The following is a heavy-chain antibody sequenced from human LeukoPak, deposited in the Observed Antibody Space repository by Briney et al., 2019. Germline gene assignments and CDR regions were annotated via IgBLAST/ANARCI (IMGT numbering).Heavy chain of an antibody. J-gene: IGHJ4*02. CDR2: INPNSGGT. D-gene: IGHD5-18*01. V-gene: IGHV1-2*02. CDR1: GYTFTGYY. CDR3: ARAVDTAMVGFDY. Sequence: ASVKVSCKASGYTFTGYYMHWVRQAPGQGLEWMGWINPNSGGTNYAQKFQGRVTMTRDTSISTAYMELSRLRSGDTAVYYCARAVDTAMVGFDYWGQGTLVTVSS.